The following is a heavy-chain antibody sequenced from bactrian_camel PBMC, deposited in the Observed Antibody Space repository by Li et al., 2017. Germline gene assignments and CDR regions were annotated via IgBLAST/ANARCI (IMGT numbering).Heavy chain of an antibody. CDR2: MDSDGTT. J-gene: IGHJ4*01. V-gene: IGHV3S53*01. CDR1: TYINYC. Sequence: QVQLVESGGGSVQAGGSLRLSCAASTYINYCMGWFRVTPGKEREGVAVMDSDGTTTYADSVKGRFTISRDSVNNTLFLQMNSLKADDTAMYYCAARDGVVCARQYDYWGQGTQVTVS. D-gene: IGHD1*01. CDR3: AARDGVVCARQYDY.